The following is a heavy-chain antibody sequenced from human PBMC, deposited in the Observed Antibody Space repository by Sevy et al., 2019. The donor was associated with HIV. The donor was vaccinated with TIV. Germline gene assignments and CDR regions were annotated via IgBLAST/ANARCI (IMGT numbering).Heavy chain of an antibody. J-gene: IGHJ6*02. CDR1: GYTFIRYG. Sequence: ASVKVSCKASGYTFIRYGISWVRQAPGQGLEWMGWIGGSNGDTNYAQKVQGRVIMTTDTSTSTAYMELRRLRSDDTAVYYCARDRNNYDSTGYPKGMDVWGQGTTVTVSS. CDR2: IGGSNGDT. V-gene: IGHV1-18*01. D-gene: IGHD3-22*01. CDR3: ARDRNNYDSTGYPKGMDV.